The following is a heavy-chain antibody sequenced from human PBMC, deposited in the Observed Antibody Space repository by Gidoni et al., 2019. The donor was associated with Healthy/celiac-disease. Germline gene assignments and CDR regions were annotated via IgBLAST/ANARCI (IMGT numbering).Heavy chain of an antibody. D-gene: IGHD2-2*01. CDR3: ARGVKPEYCSSTSCSNWFDP. CDR1: GGSISSGGYY. CDR2: IYYSGST. V-gene: IGHV4-31*03. Sequence: QVQLQESGPGLVKPSQTLSLTCTVSGGSISSGGYYWSWIRQHPGKGLDWIGYIYYSGSTYYNPSLKSRVTISVDTSKNQFSLKLSSVTAADTAVYYCARGVKPEYCSSTSCSNWFDPWGQGTLVTVSS. J-gene: IGHJ5*02.